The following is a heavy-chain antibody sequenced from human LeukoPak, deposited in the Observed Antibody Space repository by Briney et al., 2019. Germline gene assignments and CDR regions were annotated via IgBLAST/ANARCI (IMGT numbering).Heavy chain of an antibody. D-gene: IGHD4-23*01. Sequence: GGTLRLSCAASGFTFSSYGMSWVRQAPGKGLEWVSAISGSGGSTYYADSVKGRFTISRDNSKNTLYLQMNSLRAEDTAVYYCAKDVGDYGGTLDYWGQGTLVTVSS. CDR2: ISGSGGST. CDR3: AKDVGDYGGTLDY. J-gene: IGHJ4*02. CDR1: GFTFSSYG. V-gene: IGHV3-23*01.